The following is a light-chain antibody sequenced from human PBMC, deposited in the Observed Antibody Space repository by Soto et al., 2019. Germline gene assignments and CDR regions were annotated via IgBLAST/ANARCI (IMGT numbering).Light chain of an antibody. CDR1: QGISSY. J-gene: IGKJ4*01. CDR2: AAS. CDR3: QQLNSYPLT. Sequence: DIQLTQSPSFLSASVGDSVTITCRASQGISSYLAWYQQGPGRAPKPLIYAASTLQSGVPSRFSGSGSGTEFTLTISSLQPEDFATYYCQQLNSYPLTCGGGTKVEIK. V-gene: IGKV1-9*01.